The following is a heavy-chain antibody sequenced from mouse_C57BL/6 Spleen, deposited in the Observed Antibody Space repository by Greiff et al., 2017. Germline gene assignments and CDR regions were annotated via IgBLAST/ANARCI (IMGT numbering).Heavy chain of an antibody. CDR1: GYTFTNYY. J-gene: IGHJ2*01. V-gene: IGHV1-26*01. Sequence: VQLQQSGPELVKPGASVKISCKASGYTFTNYYMNWVKQSHGKSLEWIGDINPNNGGTSYNQKFKGKATLTVDKSSSTAYMELRSLTSEDSAVYYCARETAGLHFDYWGQGTTLTVSS. D-gene: IGHD3-3*01. CDR3: ARETAGLHFDY. CDR2: INPNNGGT.